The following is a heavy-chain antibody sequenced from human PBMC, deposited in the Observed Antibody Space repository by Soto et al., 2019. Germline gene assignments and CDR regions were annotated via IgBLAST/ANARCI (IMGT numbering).Heavy chain of an antibody. CDR1: GGSISSGGYS. CDR2: IYHSGSI. CDR3: ASVPDY. V-gene: IGHV4-30-2*01. J-gene: IGHJ4*02. D-gene: IGHD2-2*01. Sequence: QLQLQESGSGLVKPSQTLSLTCAVSGGSISSGGYSWSWIRQPPGKGLEGIGYIYHSGSIYYNPSLKGRVTLSVDRSKNLFSLKLSSVAAADTAVYCCASVPDYWGQGTLLTVSS.